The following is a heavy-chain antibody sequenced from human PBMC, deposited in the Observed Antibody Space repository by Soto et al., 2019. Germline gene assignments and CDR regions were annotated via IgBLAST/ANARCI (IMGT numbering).Heavy chain of an antibody. CDR1: GGSISSYY. J-gene: IGHJ4*02. Sequence: SETLSLTCTVSGGSISSYYWSWIRQPPGKGLEWIGYIYYSGSTNYNPSLKSRVTISVDTSKNQFSLKLSSVTAADTAVYYCARVRGSVVVPAALFDYWGQGTLVTVSS. CDR2: IYYSGST. CDR3: ARVRGSVVVPAALFDY. V-gene: IGHV4-59*01. D-gene: IGHD2-2*01.